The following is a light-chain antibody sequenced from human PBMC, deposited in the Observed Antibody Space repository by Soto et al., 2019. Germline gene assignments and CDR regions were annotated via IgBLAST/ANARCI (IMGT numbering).Light chain of an antibody. Sequence: EIVLTQSPATLSLSPGERATLSCRASQTVSSSLAWYQQKPGQAPRLLIFGASSRAAGIPDRFSGSGSGTDFTLTISRLEPEDFAVYYCQQYAGSPPWTFGQGTKVDIK. CDR2: GAS. V-gene: IGKV3-20*01. J-gene: IGKJ1*01. CDR3: QQYAGSPPWT. CDR1: QTVSSS.